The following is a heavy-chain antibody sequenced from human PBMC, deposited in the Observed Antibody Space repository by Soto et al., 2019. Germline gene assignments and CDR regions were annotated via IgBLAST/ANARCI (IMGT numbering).Heavy chain of an antibody. CDR3: AREGPYHDRSSIDY. V-gene: IGHV1-3*01. J-gene: IGHJ4*02. D-gene: IGHD3-22*01. CDR1: GYTFTSYA. CDR2: INAGNGNT. Sequence: EASVKVSCKASGYTFTSYAMHWVRQAPGQRLEWMGWINAGNGNTKYSQRFQGRVTITRDTSASTAYMELSSLRSEDTAVYYCAREGPYHDRSSIDYWGQGTLVTVSS.